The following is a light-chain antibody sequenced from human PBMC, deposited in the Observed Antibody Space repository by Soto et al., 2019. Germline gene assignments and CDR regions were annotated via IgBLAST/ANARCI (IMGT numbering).Light chain of an antibody. V-gene: IGKV3-20*01. Sequence: EIVMTQSPATLSVSPGERATLSCRASQNVDSNYLAWYQQKPGQAPRIIIFGASGRATSIPDRFSGSGSGTDFTLTISRLEPEDFAVYYCQQYGSLSWTFGQGTKVDIK. CDR2: GAS. CDR1: QNVDSNY. J-gene: IGKJ1*01. CDR3: QQYGSLSWT.